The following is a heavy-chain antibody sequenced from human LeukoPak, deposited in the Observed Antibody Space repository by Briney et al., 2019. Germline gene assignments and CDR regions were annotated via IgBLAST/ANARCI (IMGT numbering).Heavy chain of an antibody. CDR2: IWNDGSET. J-gene: IGHJ4*02. Sequence: GRSLRLSCAAPGFIFSNYGMHWVRQAPGKRLEWVAVIWNDGSETFHADSVKGRFRIARDNSKNTLYLQMNSLRAEDTAVYFCARDMGRAWYGPPDYWGQGTLVTVSS. CDR1: GFIFSNYG. CDR3: ARDMGRAWYGPPDY. D-gene: IGHD6-13*01. V-gene: IGHV3-33*01.